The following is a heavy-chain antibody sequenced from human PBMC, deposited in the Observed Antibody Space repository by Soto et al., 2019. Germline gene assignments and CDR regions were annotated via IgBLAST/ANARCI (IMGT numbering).Heavy chain of an antibody. CDR1: VGSISSSRYY. Sequence: PSEPLSLPCTVSVGSISSSRYYWCWILQPPVKGLEWIGSIFYSGSTYHNSSLKSRVTISVDTSKNQFSLKLSSVTAADTAVYYCARPPTANLDAFDIWGQGTMVTVSS. J-gene: IGHJ3*02. CDR3: ARPPTANLDAFDI. D-gene: IGHD7-27*01. V-gene: IGHV4-39*01. CDR2: IFYSGST.